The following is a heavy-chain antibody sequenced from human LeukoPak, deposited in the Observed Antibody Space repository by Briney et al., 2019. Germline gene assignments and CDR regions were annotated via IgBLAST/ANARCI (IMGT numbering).Heavy chain of an antibody. Sequence: GGSLRLSCVVSDFTFAVSWVRQAPGTGLEWISTINGRGDDSFHADSVKGRFTISRDTSKNTLYLHMSSLRAAGTAMYFCVRMRGPERRHCFDYWSQGALLIVSS. V-gene: IGHV3-23*01. CDR3: VRMRGPERRHCFDY. CDR1: DFTFA. J-gene: IGHJ4*02. D-gene: IGHD1-1*01. CDR2: INGRGDDS.